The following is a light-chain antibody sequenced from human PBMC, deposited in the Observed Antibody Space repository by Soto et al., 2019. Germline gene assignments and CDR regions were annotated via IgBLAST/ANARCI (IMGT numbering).Light chain of an antibody. CDR3: QQRSDLPLT. V-gene: IGKV3-11*01. J-gene: IGKJ1*01. CDR2: DAS. CDR1: QSVYTN. Sequence: EIVLSQSPATLNFSPGERATLSSRASQSVYTNFAWYQQKPGQAHRILIYDASNRTTGIPARFSGSESATAFNLTISSIEHQNFAVYYCQQRSDLPLTFGQGTDMEIK.